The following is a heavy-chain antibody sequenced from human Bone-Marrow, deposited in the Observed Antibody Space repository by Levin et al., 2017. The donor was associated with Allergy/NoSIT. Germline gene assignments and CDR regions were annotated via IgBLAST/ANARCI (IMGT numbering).Heavy chain of an antibody. D-gene: IGHD6-19*01. CDR1: GGTFSSYA. Sequence: ASVKVSCKASGGTFSSYAISWVRQAPGQGLEWMGGIIPIFGTANYAQKFQGRVTITADKSTSTAYMELSSLRSEDTAVYYCARDPSSLGGWYLASSDAFDIWGQGTMVTVSS. CDR2: IIPIFGTA. V-gene: IGHV1-69*06. J-gene: IGHJ3*02. CDR3: ARDPSSLGGWYLASSDAFDI.